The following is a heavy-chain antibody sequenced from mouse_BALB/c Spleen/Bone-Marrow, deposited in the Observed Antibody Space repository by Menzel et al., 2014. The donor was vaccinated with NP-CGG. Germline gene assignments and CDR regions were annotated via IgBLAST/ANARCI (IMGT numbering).Heavy chain of an antibody. Sequence: EVMLVESGAELVKPGASVKLSCTASGFNIKDTYMHWVKQRPEQGLEWIGRIDTANGNTKYDPKFQGKATITADTSSNTAYLQLSSLTSEDTAVYYCARYGNGLMDYWGQGTSVTVSS. V-gene: IGHV14-3*02. D-gene: IGHD2-1*01. CDR2: IDTANGNT. CDR1: GFNIKDTY. CDR3: ARYGNGLMDY. J-gene: IGHJ4*01.